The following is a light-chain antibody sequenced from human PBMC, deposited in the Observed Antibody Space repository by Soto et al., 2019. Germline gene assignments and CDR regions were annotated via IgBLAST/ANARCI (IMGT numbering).Light chain of an antibody. J-gene: IGLJ1*01. CDR2: DVN. CDR1: SSDVGGYNY. V-gene: IGLV2-11*01. CDR3: CSYAGSYTYV. Sequence: QSALTQPRSVSGSPGQSVTISCTGTSSDVGGYNYVSWYQQHPGKPPKLMIFDVNKRPSGVPDRFSGSKSGNPASLTISGLQAEDEADYYCCSYAGSYTYVFGTGTKLTVL.